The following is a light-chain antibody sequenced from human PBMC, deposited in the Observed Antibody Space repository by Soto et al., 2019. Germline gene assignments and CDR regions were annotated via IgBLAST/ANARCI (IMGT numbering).Light chain of an antibody. CDR2: HAS. J-gene: IGKJ1*01. CDR3: QEYNSGWR. V-gene: IGKV1-5*01. CDR1: ESISRW. Sequence: DIQMTQSPSTLSASVGDSVTISCRASESISRWLAWYQQKPGKAPTLLIYHASSLESGVPPRFSGSGSGTEFTLTISSLQPDDFATYYCQEYNSGWRFGQGTKVDIK.